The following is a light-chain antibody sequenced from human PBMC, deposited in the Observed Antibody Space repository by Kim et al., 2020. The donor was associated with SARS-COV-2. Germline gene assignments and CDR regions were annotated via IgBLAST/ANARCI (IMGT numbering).Light chain of an antibody. CDR2: GKD. Sequence: LGQTVRITCQGDRLRSFCVTWYQQKPGQAPVLVIFGKDSRPSGIPDRFSGSTSGSTASLTITGTQAEDETDYYCNPRDRSGNHYVFGGGTQLTVL. J-gene: IGLJ3*02. CDR3: NPRDRSGNHYV. CDR1: RLRSFC. V-gene: IGLV3-19*01.